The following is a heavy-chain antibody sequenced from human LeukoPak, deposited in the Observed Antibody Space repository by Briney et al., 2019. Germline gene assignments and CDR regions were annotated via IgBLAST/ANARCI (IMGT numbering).Heavy chain of an antibody. D-gene: IGHD6-19*01. CDR1: GFTFSSYA. CDR3: AKDTILLRYSSGWYDY. Sequence: PGGSLRLSCAASGFTFSSYAMGWVRQAPGKGLEWVSAISGSGGSTYYADSVKGRFTISRDNSKNTLYLQMNSLRAEDTAVYYCAKDTILLRYSSGWYDYWGQGTLVTVSS. V-gene: IGHV3-23*01. J-gene: IGHJ4*02. CDR2: ISGSGGST.